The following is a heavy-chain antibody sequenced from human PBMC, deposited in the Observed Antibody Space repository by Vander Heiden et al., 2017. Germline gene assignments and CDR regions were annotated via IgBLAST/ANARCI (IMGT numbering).Heavy chain of an antibody. D-gene: IGHD6-19*01. CDR2: IIPMFGTT. CDR3: AKVGVAVAGTPYFDY. V-gene: IGHV1-69*18. J-gene: IGHJ4*02. CDR1: GGTFTNYE. Sequence: QVQLVQSGAEVKKPGSSVRVSCEASGGTFTNYEVNWVRQAPGQGLEWMGRIIPMFGTTNYAQKFQGRVTITADESTNTAYMEVSSLTSEDTAVYYCAKVGVAVAGTPYFDYWGQGTLVTVSS.